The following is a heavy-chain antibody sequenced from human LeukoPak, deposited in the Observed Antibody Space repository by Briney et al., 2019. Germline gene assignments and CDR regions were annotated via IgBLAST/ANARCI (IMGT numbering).Heavy chain of an antibody. CDR1: GGSISGYY. V-gene: IGHV4-38-2*02. D-gene: IGHD2-15*01. J-gene: IGHJ4*02. CDR2: IYHSGNT. CDR3: ARDRGVAYCSGGSCLTPPYDY. Sequence: SETLSLTCTVSGGSISGYYWGWIRQPPGKGLEWIGSIYHSGNTYYNPSLKSRVTISVDTSKNQFSLKLSSVTAADTAVYYCARDRGVAYCSGGSCLTPPYDYWGQGTLVTVSS.